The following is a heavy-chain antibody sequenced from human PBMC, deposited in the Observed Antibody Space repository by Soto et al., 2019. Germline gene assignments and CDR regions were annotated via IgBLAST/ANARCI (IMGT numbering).Heavy chain of an antibody. V-gene: IGHV5-51*01. D-gene: IGHD3-10*01. CDR3: ARHYGSGPYYYYYMDV. CDR1: GYSFTSYW. J-gene: IGHJ6*03. CDR2: IYPGDSDT. Sequence: GESLKISCKGSGYSFTSYWIGWVRQMPGKGLEWMGIIYPGDSDTRYSPSVQGQVTISADKSINTAYLQWSSLKASDSGIYYCARHYGSGPYYYYYMDVWGKGTTVTVSS.